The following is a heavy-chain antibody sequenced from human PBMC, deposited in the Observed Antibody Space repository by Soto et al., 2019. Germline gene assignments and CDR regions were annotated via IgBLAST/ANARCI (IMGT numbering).Heavy chain of an antibody. Sequence: QVLLVQSGAEVKKPGASVKVSCKASGYDFNNYGFNWLRQSPRLGLEWLGWITPYNGNRNYAQKFQGRVTMTTDASTNTGYMELGSLSSDDTAIYYCARAFATSLRWPHDDFWGQGTLVTVSS. CDR1: GYDFNNYG. CDR3: ARAFATSLRWPHDDF. CDR2: ITPYNGNR. V-gene: IGHV1-18*01. J-gene: IGHJ4*02. D-gene: IGHD2-21*01.